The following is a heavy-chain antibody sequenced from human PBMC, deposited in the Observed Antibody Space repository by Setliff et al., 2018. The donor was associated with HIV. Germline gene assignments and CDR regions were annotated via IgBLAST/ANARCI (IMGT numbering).Heavy chain of an antibody. J-gene: IGHJ3*01. CDR2: MKSDGSEA. Sequence: PGGSLRLSCAASGFTFSKYWMSWVRQAPGKGLEWVASMKSDGSEASDVDSVKGRFTISRDNAKNSLYLQMNSLRAEDTAVYYCARDRVVGATLDPLDLWGQGTMVTVSS. CDR3: ARDRVVGATLDPLDL. CDR1: GFTFSKYW. D-gene: IGHD1-26*01. V-gene: IGHV3-7*01.